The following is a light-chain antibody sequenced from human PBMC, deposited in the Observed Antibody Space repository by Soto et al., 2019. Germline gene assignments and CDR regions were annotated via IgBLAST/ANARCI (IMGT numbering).Light chain of an antibody. V-gene: IGLV2-14*01. CDR3: ASYTTTSTLWV. CDR2: EVN. CDR1: SSDVGGYNH. J-gene: IGLJ3*02. Sequence: QSALTQPASVSGSPGQSITISCTGTSSDVGGYNHVSWYQHHPGKAPKVIIFEVNNRPSGISNRFSGSKSGITASLTISGLQAEDEADYYCASYTTTSTLWVFGGGTKLTVL.